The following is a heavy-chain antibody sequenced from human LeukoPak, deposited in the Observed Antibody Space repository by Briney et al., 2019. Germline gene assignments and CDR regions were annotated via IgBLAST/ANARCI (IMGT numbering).Heavy chain of an antibody. V-gene: IGHV3-21*06. CDR1: GFAFRTCT. CDR3: GGEFSSSPASMDV. CDR2: ISSTSDSI. Sequence: GSLRLSCAASGFAFRTCTMNWVRQAPGQGLEWVSFISSTSDSIYYADSVKGRFTISRDNAKNSLCLQMNSLREEDTAVYYCGGEFSSSPASMDVWGQGATVTVSS. J-gene: IGHJ6*02. D-gene: IGHD6-13*01.